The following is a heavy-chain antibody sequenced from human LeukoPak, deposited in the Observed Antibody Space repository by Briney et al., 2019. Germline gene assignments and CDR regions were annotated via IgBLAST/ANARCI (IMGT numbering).Heavy chain of an antibody. V-gene: IGHV3-23*01. CDR2: ISASGP. J-gene: IGHJ2*01. Sequence: PGGSLRLSCAASGFTFSRLAMTWVRQAPGKGLEWVSTISASGPYYADAVRGRFTISRDNSRNTLSLQMNSLRAEDTAVYYCARAVFRVWYFDLWGRGTLVTVSS. D-gene: IGHD3-3*01. CDR1: GFTFSRLA. CDR3: ARAVFRVWYFDL.